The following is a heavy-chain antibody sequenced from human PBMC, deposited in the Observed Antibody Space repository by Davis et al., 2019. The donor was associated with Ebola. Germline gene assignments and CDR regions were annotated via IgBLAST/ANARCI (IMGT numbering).Heavy chain of an antibody. D-gene: IGHD1-20*01. CDR3: ARGDLTGTFDY. J-gene: IGHJ4*02. Sequence: AASVKVSCKASGYTFTSYDINWVRQATGQGLEWMGWMNPNSGNTGYAQKFQGRITMTRNISISTAYMELSSLRSEDTAVYYCARGDLTGTFDYWGQGTLVTVSS. V-gene: IGHV1-8*01. CDR2: MNPNSGNT. CDR1: GYTFTSYD.